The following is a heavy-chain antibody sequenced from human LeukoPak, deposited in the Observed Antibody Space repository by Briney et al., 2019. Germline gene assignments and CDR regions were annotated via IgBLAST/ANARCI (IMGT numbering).Heavy chain of an antibody. V-gene: IGHV3-30*03. CDR1: GFTFSSYG. Sequence: GGSLRLSCAASGFTFSSYGVHWVRQAPGKGLEWVAVISYDGSNKYYADSVKGRFTISRDNSKNTLYLQMNSLRAEDTAVYYCARPRGTAMVGLGFDYWGQGTLVTVSS. J-gene: IGHJ4*02. CDR3: ARPRGTAMVGLGFDY. D-gene: IGHD5-18*01. CDR2: ISYDGSNK.